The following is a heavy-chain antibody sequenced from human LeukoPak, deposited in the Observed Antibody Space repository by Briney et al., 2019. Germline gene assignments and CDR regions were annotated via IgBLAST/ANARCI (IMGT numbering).Heavy chain of an antibody. V-gene: IGHV3-66*01. CDR1: EFSVGSNY. CDR3: ARAATVTAESAFGY. CDR2: IYSGGST. D-gene: IGHD4-17*01. Sequence: GGSLRLSCAASEFSVGSNYMTWVRQAPGKGLEWVSLIYSGGSTYYADSVKGRLTISRDNSKHTLYLQMGSLRTEDMAVYYCARAATVTAESAFGYWGQGTLVTVSS. J-gene: IGHJ4*02.